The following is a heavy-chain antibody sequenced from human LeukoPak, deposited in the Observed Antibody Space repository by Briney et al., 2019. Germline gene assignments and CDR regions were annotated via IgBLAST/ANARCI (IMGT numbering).Heavy chain of an antibody. D-gene: IGHD5-12*01. V-gene: IGHV4-39*07. CDR2: IYYSGST. Sequence: SETLSLTCTVSGGSISSSSYYWGWIRQPPGKGLEWIGSIYYSGSTYYNPSLKSRVSISVDTSKNQFSLKLSSVTAADTAVYYCARDGYSGNDGLWGQGTLVTVSS. CDR1: GGSISSSSYY. CDR3: ARDGYSGNDGL. J-gene: IGHJ4*02.